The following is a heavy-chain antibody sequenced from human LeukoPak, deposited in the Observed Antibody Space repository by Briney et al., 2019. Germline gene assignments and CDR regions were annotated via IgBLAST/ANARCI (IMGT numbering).Heavy chain of an antibody. J-gene: IGHJ4*02. CDR2: ITPIFGTA. V-gene: IGHV1-69*05. CDR1: GGTFSSYA. Sequence: ASVKVSCKASGGTFSSYAISWVRQAPVQGLEWMGRITPIFGTANYAQKFQGRVTITTDESTSTAYMELSSLRSEDTAVYYCAIKTVRGSYGILDYWGQGTLVTVSS. D-gene: IGHD1-26*01. CDR3: AIKTVRGSYGILDY.